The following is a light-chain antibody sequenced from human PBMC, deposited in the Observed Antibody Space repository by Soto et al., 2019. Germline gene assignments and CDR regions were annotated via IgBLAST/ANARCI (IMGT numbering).Light chain of an antibody. J-gene: IGLJ1*01. V-gene: IGLV1-47*01. CDR2: RND. CDR3: AAWDDTVRSYV. CDR1: ISNIGNNY. Sequence: QSVLTQPSSVSGTPGQGVTISCSGSISNIGNNYWFQQLPGTAPKVLSNRNDQRPSGVPDRFSGSKSGTSASLAISGLRSEDEADYYCAAWDDTVRSYVFGTGTKLTVL.